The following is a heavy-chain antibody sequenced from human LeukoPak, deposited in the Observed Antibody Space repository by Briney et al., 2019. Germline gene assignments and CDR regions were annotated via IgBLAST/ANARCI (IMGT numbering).Heavy chain of an antibody. V-gene: IGHV3-23*01. Sequence: GGSLRLSCAASGFTFSTYAMSWVRHTPGKGLEWVSGISSGGNTQYTDSVKGRFTVYRDNSKNTLHLQMDSLRAEDTAIYYCTKDRRQWVVPYFDSWGQGTVVTVSS. J-gene: IGHJ4*02. CDR3: TKDRRQWVVPYFDS. CDR1: GFTFSTYA. D-gene: IGHD6-19*01. CDR2: ISSGGNT.